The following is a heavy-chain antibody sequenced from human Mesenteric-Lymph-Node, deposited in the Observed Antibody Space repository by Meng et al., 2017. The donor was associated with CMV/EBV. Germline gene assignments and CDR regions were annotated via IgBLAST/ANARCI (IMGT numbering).Heavy chain of an antibody. J-gene: IGHJ6*02. Sequence: GESLKISCAASGFSVSSHDMSWVRQAPGKGLEWVSVIYSGGTTYYADSVKGRITISRDNSKNTLNLQMNSLRAEDTAVYYCARYRHYGMDVWGQGTTVTVSS. CDR1: GFSVSSHD. D-gene: IGHD1-26*01. CDR2: IYSGGTT. CDR3: ARYRHYGMDV. V-gene: IGHV3-53*01.